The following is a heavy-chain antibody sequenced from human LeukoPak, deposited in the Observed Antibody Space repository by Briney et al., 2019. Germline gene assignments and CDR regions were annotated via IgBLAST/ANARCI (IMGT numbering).Heavy chain of an antibody. D-gene: IGHD6-19*01. CDR2: ISYDGSDK. J-gene: IGHJ4*02. CDR1: GFTFNTHA. CDR3: AKDGKAVAGTLDY. Sequence: GGSLRLSCAASGFTFNTHAMHWARQAPGKGLEWVAVISYDGSDKYYGDSVKGRFTISRDNSKNTLYLQTNSLRAEDTAVYYCAKDGKAVAGTLDYWGQGTLVTVSS. V-gene: IGHV3-30*18.